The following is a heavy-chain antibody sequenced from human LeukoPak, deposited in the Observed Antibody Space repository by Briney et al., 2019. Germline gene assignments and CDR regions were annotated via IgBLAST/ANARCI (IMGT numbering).Heavy chain of an antibody. CDR3: ARVARGDYYYYYMDV. V-gene: IGHV3-74*01. CDR2: INNDRSST. D-gene: IGHD3-10*01. Sequence: GGSLRLSCGASGFVFDTHDMHWVRQAPGKGLVWGSRINNDRSSTSYADPVQVRFTIARDNAKNTLYLQMNSLRAEDTALYYCARVARGDYYYYYMDVWGKGTTVTVSS. J-gene: IGHJ6*03. CDR1: GFVFDTHD.